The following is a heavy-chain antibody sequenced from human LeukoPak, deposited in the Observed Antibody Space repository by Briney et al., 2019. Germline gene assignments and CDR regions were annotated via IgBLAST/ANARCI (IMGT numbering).Heavy chain of an antibody. CDR2: IRYDGSNK. Sequence: PGGSLRLSCAASGFTFSSYGMHWVRQAPGKGLEWVAFIRYDGSNKYYADSVKRRFTISRDNSKNTLYLQMNSLRAEDTAVYYCAKPGQLWLQSGYFDYWGQGTLVTVSS. CDR1: GFTFSSYG. CDR3: AKPGQLWLQSGYFDY. D-gene: IGHD5-18*01. J-gene: IGHJ4*02. V-gene: IGHV3-30*02.